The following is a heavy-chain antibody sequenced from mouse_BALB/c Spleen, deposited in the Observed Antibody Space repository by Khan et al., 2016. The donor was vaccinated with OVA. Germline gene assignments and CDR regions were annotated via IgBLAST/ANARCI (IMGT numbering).Heavy chain of an antibody. CDR2: ISYSGST. CDR1: GYSITSGYG. D-gene: IGHD1-2*01. CDR3: ARTARIKY. J-gene: IGHJ2*01. V-gene: IGHV3-2*02. Sequence: EVQLQESGPGLVKPSQSLSLTCTVTGYSITSGYGWNWIRQFPGNKLEWMGYISYSGSTNYNPSLKNRTSITRDTSTNQFFLQLNSVTTEDTATYYWARTARIKYWGQGTTLTVSS.